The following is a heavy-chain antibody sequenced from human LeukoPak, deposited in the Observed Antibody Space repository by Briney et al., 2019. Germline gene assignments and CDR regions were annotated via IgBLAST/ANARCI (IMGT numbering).Heavy chain of an antibody. Sequence: SVKVSCKASGGTFSSYAISWVRQAPGQGLEWMGGIIPIFGTANYAQKFQGRVTITADKSTSTAYMELSSLRSEDTAVYYCARWAPEQQLVLGAFDVWGQGTMVTVSS. D-gene: IGHD6-13*01. CDR3: ARWAPEQQLVLGAFDV. CDR2: IIPIFGTA. V-gene: IGHV1-69*06. J-gene: IGHJ3*01. CDR1: GGTFSSYA.